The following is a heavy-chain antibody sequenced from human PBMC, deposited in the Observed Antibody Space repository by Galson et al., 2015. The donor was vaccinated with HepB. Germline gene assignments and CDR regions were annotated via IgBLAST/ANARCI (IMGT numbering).Heavy chain of an antibody. V-gene: IGHV3-23*01. J-gene: IGHJ4*02. CDR2: ISGSGERT. CDR1: GFTFSSYA. Sequence: SLRLSCAASGFTFSSYAMNWVRQAPGKGLEWVSGISGSGERTYYADSVKGRFTISRSNSNNTLYLEMNRLRAEDTAVYYCANSPPLRFLEWLYYFESWGQGTVVTVSP. CDR3: ANSPPLRFLEWLYYFES. D-gene: IGHD3-3*01.